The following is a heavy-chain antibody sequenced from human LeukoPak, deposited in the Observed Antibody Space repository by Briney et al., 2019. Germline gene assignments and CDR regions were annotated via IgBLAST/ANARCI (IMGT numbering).Heavy chain of an antibody. CDR2: INPSGGST. D-gene: IGHD3-3*01. J-gene: IGHJ5*02. CDR3: ARDDRITIFGVVIISGFDP. CDR1: GYTFTSYY. V-gene: IGHV1-46*01. Sequence: GASVKVSCKASGYTFTSYYMHWVRQAPGQGLEWMGIINPSGGSTSYAQKFQGRVTMTRDTSTSTVYMELSSLRSEDTAVYYCARDDRITIFGVVIISGFDPWGQGTLVTVSS.